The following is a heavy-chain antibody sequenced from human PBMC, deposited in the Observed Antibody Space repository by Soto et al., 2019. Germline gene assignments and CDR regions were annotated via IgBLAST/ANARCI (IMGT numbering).Heavy chain of an antibody. V-gene: IGHV3-13*01. J-gene: IGHJ6*02. CDR3: ARGSGWYGGMDV. CDR2: IGTAGDT. D-gene: IGHD6-19*01. CDR1: GFTFSSYD. Sequence: PGGSLRLSCAASGFTFSSYDMHWVRQATGKGLEWVSAIGTAGDTYYPGSVKGRFTISRENAKNSLYLQMNSLRAEDTAVYYCARGSGWYGGMDVWGQGTTVTV.